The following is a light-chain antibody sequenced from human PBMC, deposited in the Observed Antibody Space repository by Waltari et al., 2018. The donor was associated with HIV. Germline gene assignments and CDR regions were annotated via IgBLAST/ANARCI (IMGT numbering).Light chain of an antibody. CDR3: QQYDNSPT. J-gene: IGKJ1*01. Sequence: GILYLSPGERATLTCRASQRVNSHYLAWYQQRKPGQAPRPLFYGATTRATGIPDRFSGSGSGTDFTLTISRLEPEDFAVYYCQQYDNSPTFGQGTKV. CDR1: QRVNSHY. V-gene: IGKV3-20*01. CDR2: GAT.